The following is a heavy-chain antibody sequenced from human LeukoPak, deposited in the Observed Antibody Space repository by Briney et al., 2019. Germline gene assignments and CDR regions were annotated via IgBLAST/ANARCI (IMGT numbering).Heavy chain of an antibody. CDR1: GYTFTSYY. CDR3: ARDPGYSYGPGDYYYYYMDV. Sequence: ASVKVSCKASGYTFTSYYMHWVRQAPGQGLEWMGIINPSGGSTSYAQKFQGRVTMTRDMSTSTVYMELSGLRSEDTAVYYCARDPGYSYGPGDYYYYYMDVWGKGTTVTVSS. J-gene: IGHJ6*03. D-gene: IGHD5-18*01. CDR2: INPSGGST. V-gene: IGHV1-46*01.